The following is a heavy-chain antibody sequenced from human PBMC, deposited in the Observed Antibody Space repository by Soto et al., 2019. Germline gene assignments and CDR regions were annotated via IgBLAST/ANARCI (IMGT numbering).Heavy chain of an antibody. CDR1: GGSISSSSYY. D-gene: IGHD3-22*01. Sequence: SETLSLTCTVSGGSISSSSYYWGWIRQPPGKGLEWIGSIYYSGSTYYDPSLKSRVTISVDTSKNQFSLKLSSVTAADTAVYYCARLARPDFFGMAVVTWGAFDIWGQGTMVTVSS. J-gene: IGHJ3*02. CDR2: IYYSGST. CDR3: ARLARPDFFGMAVVTWGAFDI. V-gene: IGHV4-39*01.